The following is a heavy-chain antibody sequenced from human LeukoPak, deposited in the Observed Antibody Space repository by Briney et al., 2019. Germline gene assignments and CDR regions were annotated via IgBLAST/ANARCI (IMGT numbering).Heavy chain of an antibody. CDR1: GGTFSKYT. CDR2: ITPLFGTA. J-gene: IGHJ4*02. D-gene: IGHD6-19*01. Sequence: SVKVSCKASGGTFSKYTISWVRQRPGQGLEWMGGITPLFGTANYAQKFQGRVTITADESTSTAYMELSSLRSEDTAVYYCARGSIAVAGLFDYWGQGTLVTVSS. V-gene: IGHV1-69*13. CDR3: ARGSIAVAGLFDY.